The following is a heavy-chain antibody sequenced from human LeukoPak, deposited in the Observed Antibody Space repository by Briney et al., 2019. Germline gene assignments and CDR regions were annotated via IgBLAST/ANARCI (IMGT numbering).Heavy chain of an antibody. V-gene: IGHV1-46*01. CDR1: GYTFSNYY. CDR3: ARALKRMVRGVTRDY. CDR2: INPSGGMT. Sequence: ASVKVSCKASGYTFSNYYMHWVRQAPGQGFEWMGIINPSGGMTSYAQKFRGRVTMTRDTSTTTVYMELSSLRSEDTAVYYCARALKRMVRGVTRDYWGQGTLVTVSS. J-gene: IGHJ4*02. D-gene: IGHD3-10*01.